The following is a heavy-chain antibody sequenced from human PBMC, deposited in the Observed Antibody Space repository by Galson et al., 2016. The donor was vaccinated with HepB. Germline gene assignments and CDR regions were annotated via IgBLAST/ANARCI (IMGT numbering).Heavy chain of an antibody. CDR3: AKRGAAADTLPYYYALDF. CDR1: GFTFITYA. J-gene: IGHJ6*02. Sequence: SLRLSCAASGFTFITYAMHWVRQAPGKGLEWVAVISYDGSNKYYADAVKGRFTISRDNSKNTLYLQMNSLRAEDTAVYYCAKRGAAADTLPYYYALDFWGQGTTVTVSS. D-gene: IGHD6-13*01. V-gene: IGHV3-30*18. CDR2: ISYDGSNK.